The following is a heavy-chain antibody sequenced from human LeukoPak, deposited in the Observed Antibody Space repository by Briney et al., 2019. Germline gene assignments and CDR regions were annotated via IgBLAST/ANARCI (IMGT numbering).Heavy chain of an antibody. D-gene: IGHD2-15*01. V-gene: IGHV4-4*07. J-gene: IGHJ6*03. CDR2: IYTSGST. CDR3: ARDLMVAATPSYYYYMDV. CDR1: GGSISSYY. Sequence: PSETLSLTCTVSGGSISSYYWSWIRQPAGKGLEWIGRIYTSGSTNYNPSLKSRVTMSVDTSKNQFSLKLSSVTAADTAMYYCARDLMVAATPSYYYYMDVWGKGTTVTVSS.